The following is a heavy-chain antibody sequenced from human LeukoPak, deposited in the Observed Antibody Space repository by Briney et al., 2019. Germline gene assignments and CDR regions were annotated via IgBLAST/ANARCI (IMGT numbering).Heavy chain of an antibody. V-gene: IGHV1-18*01. CDR2: ISAYNGNT. Sequence: ASVKVSCKASGYTFTSYGISWVRQAPGQGLELMGWISAYNGNTNYAQKLQGRVTMTTDTSTSTAYMELRSLRSDDTAVYYCARIGGCSSTSCYVGDWFDPWGQGTLVTVSS. D-gene: IGHD2-2*01. CDR3: ARIGGCSSTSCYVGDWFDP. CDR1: GYTFTSYG. J-gene: IGHJ5*02.